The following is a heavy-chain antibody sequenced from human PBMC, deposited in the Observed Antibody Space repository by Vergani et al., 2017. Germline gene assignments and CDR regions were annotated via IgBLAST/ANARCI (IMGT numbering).Heavy chain of an antibody. Sequence: QVQLVQSGAEVKKPGASVKVSCKASGYTFTGYYMHWVRKAPGQRLEWVVRINPNSGGTNYAQKFQGRVTMTRDTSISTGYMELTSLRSDDTAVYYCARGDTSGSPYHWGQGTLVTVAS. CDR1: GYTFTGYY. CDR2: INPNSGGT. D-gene: IGHD6-19*01. J-gene: IGHJ5*02. CDR3: ARGDTSGSPYH. V-gene: IGHV1-2*06.